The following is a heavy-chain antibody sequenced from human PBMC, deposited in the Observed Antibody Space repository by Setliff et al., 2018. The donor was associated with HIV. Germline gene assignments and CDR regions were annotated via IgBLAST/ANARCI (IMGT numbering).Heavy chain of an antibody. V-gene: IGHV4-39*02. J-gene: IGHJ5*02. Sequence: PSETLSLTCIVSGGSINSTSYYWGWIRQPPGQGLEWIGSIYYSGDTFYNTSLKTRITISVDTSKNHLSLKVSSLTAADTAIYYCARRGSSWYSHWFDPWGQGTLVTVSS. CDR1: GGSINSTSYY. CDR3: ARRGSSWYSHWFDP. CDR2: IYYSGDT. D-gene: IGHD6-13*01.